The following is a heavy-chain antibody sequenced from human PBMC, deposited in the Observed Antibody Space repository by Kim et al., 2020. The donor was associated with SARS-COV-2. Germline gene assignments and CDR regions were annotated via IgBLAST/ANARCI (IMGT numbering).Heavy chain of an antibody. CDR1: GGSISSGGYY. V-gene: IGHV4-31*03. D-gene: IGHD2-2*01. CDR3: ARGGRPAAIYLYYYFDY. J-gene: IGHJ4*02. Sequence: SETLSLTCTVSGGSISSGGYYWSWIRQHPGKGLEWIGYIYYSGSTYYNPSLKSRVTISVDTSKNQFSLKLSSVTAADTAVYYCARGGRPAAIYLYYYFDYWGQGTLVTVSS. CDR2: IYYSGST.